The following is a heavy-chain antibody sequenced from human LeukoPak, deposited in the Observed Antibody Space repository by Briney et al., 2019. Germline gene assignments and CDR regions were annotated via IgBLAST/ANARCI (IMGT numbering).Heavy chain of an antibody. CDR3: ARDRDLDC. Sequence: GGSLRLSCAASGFTFSTYSMNWVRQAPGKGLEWVSVIYSGGTTYYADSVKGRFTISRDNSKNTVYLQMNSLRAEDTAVYYCARDRDLDCWGQGTLVTVSS. D-gene: IGHD3-10*01. CDR2: IYSGGTT. CDR1: GFTFSTYS. V-gene: IGHV3-53*01. J-gene: IGHJ4*02.